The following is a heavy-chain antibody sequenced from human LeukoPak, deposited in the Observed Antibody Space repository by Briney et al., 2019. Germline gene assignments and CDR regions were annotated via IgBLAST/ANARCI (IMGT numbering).Heavy chain of an antibody. Sequence: PGGSLRLSCAASGFTFSGYAMSWVRQATGKGLEWVSSTSRSGEITFYADSVKGRFTISRDNSKSTLYLQMNSLRAEDTAVYYCARDGTAVAGTWFDPWGQGTLVTVSS. CDR1: GFTFSGYA. D-gene: IGHD6-19*01. V-gene: IGHV3-23*01. CDR2: TSRSGEIT. CDR3: ARDGTAVAGTWFDP. J-gene: IGHJ5*02.